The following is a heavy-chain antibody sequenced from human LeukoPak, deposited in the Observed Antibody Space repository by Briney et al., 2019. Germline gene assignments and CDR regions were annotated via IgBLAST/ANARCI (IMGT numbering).Heavy chain of an antibody. Sequence: ASVKVSCKASRYTFTGYYMHCVRQAPGQGLEWMGWINPNSGGTNYAQKFQGWVTMTRDTSISTAYMELSRLRSDDTAVYYCARVAARYCSSTSCYGPFDYWGQGTLVTVSS. CDR1: RYTFTGYY. CDR3: ARVAARYCSSTSCYGPFDY. V-gene: IGHV1-2*04. CDR2: INPNSGGT. D-gene: IGHD2-2*01. J-gene: IGHJ4*02.